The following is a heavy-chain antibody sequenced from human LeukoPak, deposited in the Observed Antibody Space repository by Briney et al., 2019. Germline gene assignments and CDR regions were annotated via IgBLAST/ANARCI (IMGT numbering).Heavy chain of an antibody. J-gene: IGHJ4*02. CDR1: GGSFSGHY. CDR2: ISHIGST. CDR3: ASGNWDFDY. Sequence: SETLSLTCAVYGGSFSGHYWSWIRQPPGKGLEWIGEISHIGSTNYNPSLKSRVTISADTSNNQFSLKLSSVTAADTAVYYCASGNWDFDYWGRGTLVTVSS. V-gene: IGHV4-34*01. D-gene: IGHD1-26*01.